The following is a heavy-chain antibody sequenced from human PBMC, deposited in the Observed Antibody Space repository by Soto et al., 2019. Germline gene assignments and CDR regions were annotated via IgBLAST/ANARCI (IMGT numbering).Heavy chain of an antibody. CDR2: ISHDKINI. D-gene: IGHD3-3*01. V-gene: IGHV3-30-3*01. J-gene: IGHJ4*02. Sequence: PGGSLRLSCAASGFTFSSYSMHWVRQAPGKGLEWVAVISHDKININYADSVKGRFTVSRDNSKNTLYLQMDSLRPEDTAVYYCARDFFGVEPFDYWGQGTLVTVSS. CDR3: ARDFFGVEPFDY. CDR1: GFTFSSYS.